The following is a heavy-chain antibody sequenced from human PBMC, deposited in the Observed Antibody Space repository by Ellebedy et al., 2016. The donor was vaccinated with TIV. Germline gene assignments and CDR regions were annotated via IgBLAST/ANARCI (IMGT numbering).Heavy chain of an antibody. V-gene: IGHV4-61*01. Sequence: MPSETLSLTCTVSGGSISSSSYYWSWIRQPPGKGLEWIGYIYYSGSTNYNPSLKSRVTMSVDTSKNQFSLKLSSVTAADTAVYYCAREDGGIDYWGQGTLVTVSS. CDR2: IYYSGST. CDR3: AREDGGIDY. D-gene: IGHD3-16*01. CDR1: GGSISSSSYY. J-gene: IGHJ4*02.